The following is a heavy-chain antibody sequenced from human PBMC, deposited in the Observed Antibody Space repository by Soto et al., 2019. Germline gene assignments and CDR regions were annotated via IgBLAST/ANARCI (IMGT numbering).Heavy chain of an antibody. Sequence: GGSLRLSCAASGFTFTSYWMSWVRQAPGKGLEWVANIKQDGNEKYYVESVRGRFTISRDTAKNTVYLQMDNLRPEDTAVYYCGTVFEYWGQGTPVTVSS. J-gene: IGHJ4*02. CDR2: IKQDGNEK. CDR1: GFTFTSYW. V-gene: IGHV3-7*01. CDR3: GTVFEY. D-gene: IGHD4-4*01.